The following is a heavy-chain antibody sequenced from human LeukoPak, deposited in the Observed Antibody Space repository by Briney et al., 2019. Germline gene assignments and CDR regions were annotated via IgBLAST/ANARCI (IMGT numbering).Heavy chain of an antibody. J-gene: IGHJ4*02. Sequence: ASVTVSCKASGYTFTIYDINWVRQATGQGLEWMGWMNPNSGNTGYAQKFQGRVTMTRNTSISTAYMELSSLRSEDTAVYYCARGRGGPKEVVVAAIDYWGQGTLVTVSS. CDR2: MNPNSGNT. CDR1: GYTFTIYD. V-gene: IGHV1-8*01. D-gene: IGHD2-15*01. CDR3: ARGRGGPKEVVVAAIDY.